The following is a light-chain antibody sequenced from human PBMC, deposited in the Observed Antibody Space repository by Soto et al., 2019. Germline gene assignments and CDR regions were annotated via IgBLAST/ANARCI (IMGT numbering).Light chain of an antibody. CDR2: GAS. CDR3: QQYGSSLYT. V-gene: IGKV3-20*01. J-gene: IGKJ2*01. Sequence: EIVMTQSPATLSVSPGERATLSCRASQSVSSYYLAWYQQKPGQAPRLLIYGASSRATGIPDRFSGSGSGTDFTLTISSLEPEDFAVYYCQQYGSSLYTFGQGTKLEIK. CDR1: QSVSSYY.